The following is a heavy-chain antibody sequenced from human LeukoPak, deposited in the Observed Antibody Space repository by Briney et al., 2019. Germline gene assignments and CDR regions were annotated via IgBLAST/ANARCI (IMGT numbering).Heavy chain of an antibody. Sequence: PGGSLRLSCAASGFTFSSYAMHWVRQAPGKGLEWVTIISYDGSKKYYADYVKGRFTISRDNSKNTLYLQMNSLRADDTAVYYCARRAGAYSHPYDYWGQGTLVTVSS. D-gene: IGHD4/OR15-4a*01. CDR2: ISYDGSKK. CDR1: GFTFSSYA. J-gene: IGHJ4*02. CDR3: ARRAGAYSHPYDY. V-gene: IGHV3-30*14.